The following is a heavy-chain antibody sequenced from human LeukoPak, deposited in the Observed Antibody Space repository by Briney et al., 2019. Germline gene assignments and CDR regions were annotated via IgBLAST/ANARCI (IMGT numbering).Heavy chain of an antibody. CDR1: GYSFTSYY. D-gene: IGHD3-22*01. Sequence: ASVKVSCKASGYSFTSYYVHCVRQAPGQGLEWVEVINPNDGGTISAQKLQDRVALTRDTSTSTVYMEMSSLKSDDTAVYYCARGPLLGYDTNDSGFDIWGQGTLVTVSS. J-gene: IGHJ3*02. V-gene: IGHV1-46*04. CDR2: INPNDGGT. CDR3: ARGPLLGYDTNDSGFDI.